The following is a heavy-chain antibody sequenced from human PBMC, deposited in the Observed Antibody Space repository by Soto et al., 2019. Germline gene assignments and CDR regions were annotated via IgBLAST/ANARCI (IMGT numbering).Heavy chain of an antibody. CDR1: GFTFSSYD. J-gene: IGHJ4*02. Sequence: EVQLAESGGGMVQPGGSLRLSCVASGFTFSSYDMHWVRQAPGKGLEYVSSISSNGGTTYYGNSVKGRFTISRDNSKNTLYPQMGSLRAEDMAVYYCVRRVSGNYDYWGQGNLVTGSS. CDR3: VRRVSGNYDY. CDR2: ISSNGGTT. D-gene: IGHD1-7*01. V-gene: IGHV3-64*01.